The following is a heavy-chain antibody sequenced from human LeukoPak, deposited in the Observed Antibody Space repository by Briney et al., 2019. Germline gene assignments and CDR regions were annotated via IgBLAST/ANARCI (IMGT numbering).Heavy chain of an antibody. J-gene: IGHJ4*02. V-gene: IGHV4-31*03. Sequence: SETLSLTCTVSGGSISSGGYYWSWIRQHPGKGQEWIGYTYYGGNTYYNPSLKSRVTISVDTSKNQFSLKLSSVNAADTAVYYCATSRDGYNFDNWGQGTLVTVSS. CDR3: ATSRDGYNFDN. CDR2: TYYGGNT. CDR1: GGSISSGGYY. D-gene: IGHD5-24*01.